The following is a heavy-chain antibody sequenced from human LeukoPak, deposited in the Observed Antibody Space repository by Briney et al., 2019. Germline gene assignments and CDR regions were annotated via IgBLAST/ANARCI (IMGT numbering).Heavy chain of an antibody. CDR1: GGSISSYY. V-gene: IGHV4-59*01. CDR2: IYYSGST. CDR3: ARETPYYDSSGPIDY. Sequence: SETLSLTCTVSGGSISSYYWSWIRQPPGKGLEWIGYIYYSGSTNYNPSLKSRVTISVDTSKNQFSLKLSSVTAADTDVYYCARETPYYDSSGPIDYWGQGTLVTVSS. D-gene: IGHD3-22*01. J-gene: IGHJ4*02.